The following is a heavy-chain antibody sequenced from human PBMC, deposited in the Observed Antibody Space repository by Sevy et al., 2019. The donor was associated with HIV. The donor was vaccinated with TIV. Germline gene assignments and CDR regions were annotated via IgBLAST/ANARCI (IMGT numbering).Heavy chain of an antibody. J-gene: IGHJ4*01. Sequence: GGSLRLSCAASGFAFSTHSMHWVRQAPGKGLEWVAVISYEGTETFYAASVEGRFTISRDNSKNMLSLQINSLKPEDTAVYYCARDGGYSIKWYPLYWGHGTLVTVSS. CDR3: ARDGGYSIKWYPLY. CDR1: GFAFSTHS. V-gene: IGHV3-30-3*01. D-gene: IGHD1-26*01. CDR2: ISYEGTET.